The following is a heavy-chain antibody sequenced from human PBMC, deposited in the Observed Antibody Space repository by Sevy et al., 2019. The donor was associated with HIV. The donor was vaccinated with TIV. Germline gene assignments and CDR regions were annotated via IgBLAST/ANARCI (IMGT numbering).Heavy chain of an antibody. V-gene: IGHV3-30*02. D-gene: IGHD6-6*01. J-gene: IGHJ6*02. CDR2: IRYDGSNK. Sequence: GGSLRLSCVASGFTFSSYGMHWVRQAPGKGLEWVAFIRYDGSNKYYADSVKGRFTISRDNSKNTLYLQMNSLRAEDTAVYYCAKDRSGSSWGYYYGMDVWGQGTTVTVSS. CDR3: AKDRSGSSWGYYYGMDV. CDR1: GFTFSSYG.